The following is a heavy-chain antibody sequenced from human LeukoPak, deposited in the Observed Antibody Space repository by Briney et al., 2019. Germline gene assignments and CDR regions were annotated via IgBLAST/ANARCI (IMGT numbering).Heavy chain of an antibody. CDR2: IIPIFGTA. D-gene: IGHD6-19*01. Sequence: GASVKVSCKASGGTFSSYAISWVRQAPGQGLEWMGVIIPIFGTANYAQKFQGRVTITADESTSTAYMELSSLRSEDTAVYYCAREPRLIAVAGEHYYYYGMDVWGQGTTVTVSS. CDR3: AREPRLIAVAGEHYYYYGMDV. V-gene: IGHV1-69*13. J-gene: IGHJ6*02. CDR1: GGTFSSYA.